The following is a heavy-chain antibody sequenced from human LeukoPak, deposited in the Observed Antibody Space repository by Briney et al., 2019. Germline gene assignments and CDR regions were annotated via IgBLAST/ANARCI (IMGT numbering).Heavy chain of an antibody. D-gene: IGHD6-19*01. CDR3: AKDLYGSDWYNYFDP. J-gene: IGHJ5*02. Sequence: PGGSLRLSCAASGFTFSSSAMSWVRQAPGKGLEWVAAISDTGRLSYCADFAKGRFTISRDNSKNTLYLQMNSLTTEDTAVYHCAKDLYGSDWYNYFDPWGQGALVTVSS. CDR1: GFTFSSSA. CDR2: ISDTGRLS. V-gene: IGHV3-23*01.